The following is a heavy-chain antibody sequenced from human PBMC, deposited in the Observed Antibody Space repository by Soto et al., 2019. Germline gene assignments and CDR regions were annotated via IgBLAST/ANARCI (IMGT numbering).Heavy chain of an antibody. D-gene: IGHD2-15*01. CDR3: SRDVKSAAASDALDI. J-gene: IGHJ3*02. CDR2: IDYIGRA. Sequence: SETLSLTCTVSGGSISSDNYFCSWIRQHPGKGLEWIRYIDYIGRAYFNPSLKSRVTTSVDTSKNQFSLRLSSVTVADTATYYFSRDVKSAAASDALDIWGQGTVVTVSS. V-gene: IGHV4-31*03. CDR1: GGSISSDNYF.